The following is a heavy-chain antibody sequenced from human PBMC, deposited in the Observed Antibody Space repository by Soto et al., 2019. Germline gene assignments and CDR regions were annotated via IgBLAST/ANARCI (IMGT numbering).Heavy chain of an antibody. J-gene: IGHJ4*02. CDR1: GGSVSSGSYY. V-gene: IGHV4-61*01. D-gene: IGHD3-10*01. Sequence: SETLSLTCTVSGGSVSSGSYYWSWIRQPPGKGLEWIGYIYYSGSTNYNPSLKSRVTISVDTSKNQFSLKLSSVTAADTAVYYCARRVVRGDRPGTDYWGQGTLVTVSS. CDR2: IYYSGST. CDR3: ARRVVRGDRPGTDY.